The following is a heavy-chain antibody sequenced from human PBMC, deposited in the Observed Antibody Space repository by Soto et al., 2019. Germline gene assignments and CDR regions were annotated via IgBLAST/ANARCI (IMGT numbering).Heavy chain of an antibody. CDR2: IYYSGST. J-gene: IGHJ6*02. V-gene: IGHV4-30-4*01. CDR1: GGSISSGDYY. CDR3: ASASPVVTDV. Sequence: SETLSLTCTVSGGSISSGDYYWSWIRQPPGKGLEWIGYIYYSGSTYYNPSLKSRVTISVDTSKNQFSLKLSSVTAADTAVYYGASASPVVTDVWGQGTTVTVSS. D-gene: IGHD5-18*01.